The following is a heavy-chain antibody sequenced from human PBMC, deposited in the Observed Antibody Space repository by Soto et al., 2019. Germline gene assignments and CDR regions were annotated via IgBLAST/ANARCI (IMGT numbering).Heavy chain of an antibody. D-gene: IGHD4-4*01. V-gene: IGHV1-18*01. Sequence: QVQLVQAGDDVKKPGASVKVSCKASGYSFTSYGISWVRQAPGQGLEWMGWISAYNGNTNYAQNVQGILTMTTDTSTRTAYMELRSLTSDDTAVYYCARDDSDFDYWGQGTLVTVSS. CDR1: GYSFTSYG. CDR3: ARDDSDFDY. CDR2: ISAYNGNT. J-gene: IGHJ4*02.